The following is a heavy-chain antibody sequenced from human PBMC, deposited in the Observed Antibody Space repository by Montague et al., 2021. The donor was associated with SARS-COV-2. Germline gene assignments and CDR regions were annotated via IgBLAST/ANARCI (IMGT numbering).Heavy chain of an antibody. D-gene: IGHD3-3*01. J-gene: IGHJ3*01. V-gene: IGHV4-34*01. Sequence: WIGEINHTGSATYNPSLKGRVTLSRDTSKNQFSLKLQSVTPADTGVYYCARGQVTISGVLIFIPAVGHLDGWGQGTSVTVSS. CDR2: INHTGSA. CDR3: ARGQVTISGVLIFIPAVGHLDG.